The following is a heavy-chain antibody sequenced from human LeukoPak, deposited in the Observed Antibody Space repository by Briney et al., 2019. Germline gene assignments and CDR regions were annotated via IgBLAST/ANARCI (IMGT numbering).Heavy chain of an antibody. V-gene: IGHV3-21*01. J-gene: IGHJ4*02. CDR2: ITRSGTYM. Sequence: PGGSLRLSCAASGFSFSDYSMNWVRQAPGKGLEWVSSITRSGTYMYYADSVKGQFTVSRDDAKNSLYLQMNSLRAEDTAVYYCARDSYTVRGVIITPPFDYWGQGTLVTVSS. CDR3: ARDSYTVRGVIITPPFDY. D-gene: IGHD3-10*01. CDR1: GFSFSDYS.